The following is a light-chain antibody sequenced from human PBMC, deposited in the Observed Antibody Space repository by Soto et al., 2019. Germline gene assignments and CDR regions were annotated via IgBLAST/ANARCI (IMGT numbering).Light chain of an antibody. Sequence: DIQMTQSPSTLSASVGDRGTITCRASQSIKNWLAWYQQKPGEAPKLLIYKASTLESGVPSRFSGSGSGTAFTLTISCLQPNDVATYHCQQYNSYSQFTFGPGTKVDIK. V-gene: IGKV1-5*03. CDR2: KAS. J-gene: IGKJ3*01. CDR3: QQYNSYSQFT. CDR1: QSIKNW.